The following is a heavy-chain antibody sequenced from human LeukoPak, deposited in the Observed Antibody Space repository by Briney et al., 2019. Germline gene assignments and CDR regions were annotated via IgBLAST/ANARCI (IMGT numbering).Heavy chain of an antibody. Sequence: SQTLSLTCAISMDSVSSNSAAWNWIRQSPSRGLEWLGRTYYRSKSYNDYAVSVKSRININPDTSTNQFSVQLNSVTREDTAVYYGARDGGASPSGLYYYGMDVWGQGTTVTVSS. D-gene: IGHD4/OR15-4a*01. J-gene: IGHJ6*02. V-gene: IGHV6-1*01. CDR1: MDSVSSNSAA. CDR3: ARDGGASPSGLYYYGMDV. CDR2: TYYRSKSYN.